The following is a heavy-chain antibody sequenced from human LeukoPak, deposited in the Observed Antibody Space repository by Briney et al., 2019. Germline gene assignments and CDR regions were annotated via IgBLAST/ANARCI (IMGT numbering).Heavy chain of an antibody. V-gene: IGHV1-2*02. CDR2: INPNSGGT. CDR1: GYTFTDYY. D-gene: IGHD6-6*01. Sequence: GASVTVSFKASGYTFTDYYMHWVRQAPGQGLEWMGWINPNSGGTNYAQKFQGRVTMTRDTSISTAYMELSRLRSDDTAVYYCARGVAARPGSYYYGMDVWGQGTTVTVSS. J-gene: IGHJ6*02. CDR3: ARGVAARPGSYYYGMDV.